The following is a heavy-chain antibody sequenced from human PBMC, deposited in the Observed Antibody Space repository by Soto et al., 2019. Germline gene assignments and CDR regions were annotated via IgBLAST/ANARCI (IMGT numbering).Heavy chain of an antibody. CDR2: IYYSGST. Sequence: QVQLQESGPGLVKPSQTLSLTCTVSGGSISSGGYYWSWIRQHPGKGLEWIGYIYYSGSTYYNPSLKSRVTISVDTSKNPFSLKLSSVTAADTAVYYCARELSPLGSKVVHPPGNWFDPWGQGTLVTVSS. D-gene: IGHD2-15*01. CDR1: GGSISSGGYY. J-gene: IGHJ5*02. V-gene: IGHV4-31*03. CDR3: ARELSPLGSKVVHPPGNWFDP.